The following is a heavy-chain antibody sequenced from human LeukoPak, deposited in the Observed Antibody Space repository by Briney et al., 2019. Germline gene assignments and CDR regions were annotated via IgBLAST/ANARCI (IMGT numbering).Heavy chain of an antibody. CDR3: ARVGTMVRGVPTIDY. V-gene: IGHV1-2*02. CDR2: INPNSGGT. Sequence: ASVKVSCKASGYTFTGYYMHWVRQAPGQGLEWMGWINPNSGGTNYAQKFQGRVTMTRDTSISTAYMELSRLRSDDTAVYYCARVGTMVRGVPTIDYWGQGTLVTVSS. J-gene: IGHJ4*02. CDR1: GYTFTGYY. D-gene: IGHD3-10*01.